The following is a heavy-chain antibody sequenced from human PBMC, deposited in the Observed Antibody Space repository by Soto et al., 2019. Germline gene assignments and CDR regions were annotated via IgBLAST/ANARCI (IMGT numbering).Heavy chain of an antibody. D-gene: IGHD6-19*01. CDR2: INAGNGNT. Sequence: QVQLVQSGAEVRKPGASVKVSCKASGYTFTTYGIHWVRQAPGQRLELMGWINAGNGNTKYSQKFQGRVTITSDTSASTSYMELRGLRSEDTAVYYCPKDQHSSGLFALDYWGQGTLLTVSS. CDR3: PKDQHSSGLFALDY. V-gene: IGHV1-3*01. J-gene: IGHJ4*02. CDR1: GYTFTTYG.